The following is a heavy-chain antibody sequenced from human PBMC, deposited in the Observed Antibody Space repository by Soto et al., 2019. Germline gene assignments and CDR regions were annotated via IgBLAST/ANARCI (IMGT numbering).Heavy chain of an antibody. V-gene: IGHV2-5*02. CDR1: GFSLSTSGVG. CDR2: IYWDDDK. D-gene: IGHD3-3*01. J-gene: IGHJ6*02. CDR3: AHTYYDLWSGFHLGMDV. Sequence: SGPTLVNPTQTLTLTCTFSGFSLSTSGVGVGWIRQPPGKALEWLALIYWDDDKRYSPSLKSRLTITKDTSKNQVVLTMTNMDGLEAATYYCAHTYYDLWSGFHLGMDVLGQGNTLAVSS.